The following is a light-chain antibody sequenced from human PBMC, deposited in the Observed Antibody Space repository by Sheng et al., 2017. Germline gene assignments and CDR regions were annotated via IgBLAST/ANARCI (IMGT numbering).Light chain of an antibody. CDR3: QQTDSIPLT. V-gene: IGKV1-39*01. J-gene: IGKJ4*01. CDR2: SAS. Sequence: DIQMTQSPSSLSASVGDRVTITCRASQGIRNFLSWYQQKRGKVPKRLIYSASSLESGVPSRFSGSGSGTDFTLTISSLQPDDFATYYCQQTDSIPLTFGGGTKVEI. CDR1: QGIRNF.